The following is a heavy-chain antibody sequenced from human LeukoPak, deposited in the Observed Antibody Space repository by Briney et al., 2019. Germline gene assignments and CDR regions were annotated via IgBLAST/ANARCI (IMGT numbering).Heavy chain of an antibody. J-gene: IGHJ4*02. V-gene: IGHV4-59*01. CDR1: GGSISSYY. D-gene: IGHD3-22*01. CDR2: IYYSGST. Sequence: SETLSLTCTVSGGSISSYYWSWIRQPPGKGLEWIGYIYYSGSTNYNPSLKSRVTISIDTSKNQLSLKLSSVTAADTAVYYCARTPDTTAYYPFDYWGQGNLVTVSS. CDR3: ARTPDTTAYYPFDY.